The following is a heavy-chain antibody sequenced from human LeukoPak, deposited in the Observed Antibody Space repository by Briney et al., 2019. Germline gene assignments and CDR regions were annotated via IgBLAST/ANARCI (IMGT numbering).Heavy chain of an antibody. CDR2: IIPIFGTA. CDR3: ARSYYYGSGSYSSPLDY. CDR1: GYTFTSYG. J-gene: IGHJ4*02. V-gene: IGHV1-69*05. Sequence: ASVKVSCKASGYTFTSYGISWVRQAPGQGLEWMGRIIPIFGTANYAQKFQGRVTITTDESTSTAYMELSSLRSEDTAVYYCARSYYYGSGSYSSPLDYWGQGTLVTVSS. D-gene: IGHD3-10*01.